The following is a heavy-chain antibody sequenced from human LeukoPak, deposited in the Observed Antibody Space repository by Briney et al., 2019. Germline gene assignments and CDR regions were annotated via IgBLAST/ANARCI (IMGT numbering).Heavy chain of an antibody. J-gene: IGHJ5*02. CDR2: IYYSGST. Sequence: SETLSLTCTVSGGSISSGDYYSSWIRQPPGKGLEWIGYIYYSGSTYYNPSLKSRVTISVDTSKNQFSLKLISVTAADTAVYYCAREGTTVTTREWFDPWGQGTLVTVSS. CDR3: AREGTTVTTREWFDP. V-gene: IGHV4-30-4*08. CDR1: GGSISSGDYY. D-gene: IGHD4-17*01.